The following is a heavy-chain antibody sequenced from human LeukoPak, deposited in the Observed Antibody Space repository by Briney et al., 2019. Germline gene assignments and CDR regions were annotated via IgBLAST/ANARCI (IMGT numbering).Heavy chain of an antibody. J-gene: IGHJ5*02. D-gene: IGHD2-2*01. CDR2: TYYRSTWYN. CDR1: GDSVSSNSVT. Sequence: SQTLSLTCAISGDSVSSNSVTWNWIRQSPSRGLEWLGRTYYRSTWYNDYAVSVRGRITVNPDASKNQFSLHLNSVTPEDTAVYYCARRLTQYDCFDPWGQGILVTVSS. V-gene: IGHV6-1*01. CDR3: ARRLTQYDCFDP.